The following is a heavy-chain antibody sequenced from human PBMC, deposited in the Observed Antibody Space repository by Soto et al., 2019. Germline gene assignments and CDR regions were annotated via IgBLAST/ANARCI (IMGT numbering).Heavy chain of an antibody. V-gene: IGHV1-24*01. J-gene: IGHJ5*02. CDR2: FDTEDDDAT. CDR1: GSSLSELS. Sequence: QVHLVQSGAELKKPGASVRVSCKVSGSSLSELSMHWVRQAPGKGLEWIGTFDTEDDDATLYAQRFRGRVTLTADKSTDTAYMEVTSLRSEDTAVYYCATSRWVTTYRWDWFDPWGPGTLVTVSS. D-gene: IGHD4-17*01. CDR3: ATSRWVTTYRWDWFDP.